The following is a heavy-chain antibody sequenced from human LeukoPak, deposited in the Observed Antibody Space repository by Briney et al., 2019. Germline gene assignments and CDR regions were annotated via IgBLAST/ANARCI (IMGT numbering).Heavy chain of an antibody. Sequence: TGGSLRLSCAASGFTFSSYEMNWVRQAPGKGLEWVSYISSSGSTIYYADSVKGRFTISRDNAKNSLYLQMNSLRAEDTAVYYCAREKCSSTSCPLFDYWGQGTLVTVSS. CDR1: GFTFSSYE. V-gene: IGHV3-48*03. CDR3: AREKCSSTSCPLFDY. CDR2: ISSSGSTI. D-gene: IGHD2-2*01. J-gene: IGHJ4*02.